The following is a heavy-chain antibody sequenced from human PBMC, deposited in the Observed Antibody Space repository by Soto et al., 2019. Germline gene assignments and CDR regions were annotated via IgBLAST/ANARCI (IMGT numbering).Heavy chain of an antibody. V-gene: IGHV3-23*01. CDR1: GFTFSNYA. CDR3: AKHLLGSAVGADFDY. D-gene: IGHD1-26*01. Sequence: VRVLESGGGLVQPGGSLRLSCGASGFTFSNYAMSWVRQAPGKGLEWVSTITGIGDNTYYAESVKGRFTISRDNSKNTLYLQISSRRGEDTAVYYCAKHLLGSAVGADFDYWGQGTLVTVSS. CDR2: ITGIGDNT. J-gene: IGHJ4*02.